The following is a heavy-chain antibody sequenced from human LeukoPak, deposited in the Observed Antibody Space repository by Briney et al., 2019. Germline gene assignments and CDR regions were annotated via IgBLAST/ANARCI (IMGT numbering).Heavy chain of an antibody. J-gene: IGHJ4*02. CDR1: GFTFSSYA. Sequence: GGSLRLSCAVSGFTFSSYAMSWVRQAPGKGLEWVSAISGSGGSTYYADSVKGRFTISRDNSKNTLYLQMNSLRAEDTAVYYCAKGFGYYDSSFDYWGQGTLVTVSS. CDR3: AKGFGYYDSSFDY. V-gene: IGHV3-23*01. D-gene: IGHD3-22*01. CDR2: ISGSGGST.